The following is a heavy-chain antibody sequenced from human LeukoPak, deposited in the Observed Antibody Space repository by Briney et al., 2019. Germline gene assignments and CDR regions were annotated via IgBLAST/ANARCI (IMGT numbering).Heavy chain of an antibody. V-gene: IGHV1-2*02. CDR3: ARDWEVGATTVSGWFDP. Sequence: ASVKVSCKASGYTFTGYYMHWVRQAPGQGLEWMGWINPNSGGTNYAQKFQGRVTMTRDTSISTAYMELSRLRSDDTAVYYCARDWEVGATTVSGWFDPWGQGTLVTVSS. CDR1: GYTFTGYY. J-gene: IGHJ5*02. CDR2: INPNSGGT. D-gene: IGHD1-26*01.